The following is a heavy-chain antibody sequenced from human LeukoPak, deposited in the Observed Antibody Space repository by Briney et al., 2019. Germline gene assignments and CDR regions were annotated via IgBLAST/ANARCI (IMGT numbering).Heavy chain of an antibody. D-gene: IGHD3-10*01. CDR3: AREGYYGSGSHDAFDI. V-gene: IGHV1-18*01. J-gene: IGHJ3*02. CDR1: GYTFTSYG. Sequence: ASVKVSCKASGYTFTSYGISWVRQAPGQGLEWMGWISAYNGNTNYAQKFQGRVTMTRDTSISTAYMELSRLRSDGTAVYYCAREGYYGSGSHDAFDIWGQGTMVTVSS. CDR2: ISAYNGNT.